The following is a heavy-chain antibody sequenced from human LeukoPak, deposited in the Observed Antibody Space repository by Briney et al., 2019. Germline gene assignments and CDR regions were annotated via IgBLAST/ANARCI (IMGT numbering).Heavy chain of an antibody. J-gene: IGHJ4*02. D-gene: IGHD3-22*01. Sequence: KPGGSLRLSCAASGFTFSDYYMSWIRQAPGKGLEGVSYISSSGTTTFYADSVKGRFTISRDNAKNSLYLQMNSLRADDTAVYFCAREETKYYDSTGYHYANYFDNWGQGTLVTVSS. CDR1: GFTFSDYY. CDR2: ISSSGTTT. V-gene: IGHV3-11*01. CDR3: AREETKYYDSTGYHYANYFDN.